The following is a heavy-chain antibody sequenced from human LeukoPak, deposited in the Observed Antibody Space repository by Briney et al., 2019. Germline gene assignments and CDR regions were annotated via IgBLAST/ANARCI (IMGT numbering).Heavy chain of an antibody. V-gene: IGHV3-30-3*01. D-gene: IGHD3-3*01. CDR3: ARDEWLDY. Sequence: GRSLRLSCAASGFTFSSYAMHWVRQAPGKGLEWVAVISYDGSNKYYADSVKGRFTISRDNSKNTLYLQMNSLRAEDTAVYYCARDEWLDYWGQGTLVTVPS. CDR1: GFTFSSYA. J-gene: IGHJ4*02. CDR2: ISYDGSNK.